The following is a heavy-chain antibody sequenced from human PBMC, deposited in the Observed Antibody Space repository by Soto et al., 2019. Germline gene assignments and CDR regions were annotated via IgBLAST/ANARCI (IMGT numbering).Heavy chain of an antibody. Sequence: SETLSLTCAVYGGSFSGYYWSWIRQPPGKGLEWIGEINHSGSTNYNPSLKSRVTISVDTSKNQFSLKLSSVTAADTAVYYCARGPHVDTAMVTPLRVTTIDYWGQGTLVTVSS. V-gene: IGHV4-34*01. J-gene: IGHJ4*02. CDR1: GGSFSGYY. CDR2: INHSGST. CDR3: ARGPHVDTAMVTPLRVTTIDY. D-gene: IGHD5-18*01.